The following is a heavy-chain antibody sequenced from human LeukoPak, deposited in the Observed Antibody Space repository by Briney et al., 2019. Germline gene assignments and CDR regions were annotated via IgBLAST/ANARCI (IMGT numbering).Heavy chain of an antibody. CDR3: ARTSSGWYRRFDY. J-gene: IGHJ4*02. CDR2: INHSGST. D-gene: IGHD6-19*01. Sequence: PSETLSLTCAVYGGSFSGYHWSWIRQPPGKGLEWIGEINHSGSTNYNPSLKSRVTISVDTSKNQFSLKLSSVTAADTAVYYCARTSSGWYRRFDYWGQGTLVTVSS. CDR1: GGSFSGYH. V-gene: IGHV4-34*01.